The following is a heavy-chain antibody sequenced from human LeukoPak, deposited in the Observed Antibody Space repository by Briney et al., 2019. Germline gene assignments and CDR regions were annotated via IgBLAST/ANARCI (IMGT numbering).Heavy chain of an antibody. D-gene: IGHD1-7*01. Sequence: SETLSLTCGVSGGSISGYYWTWIRQPAGKGLEWIGRVYTSGSTHYNPSLKTRLTMSVDTSKNQFSLKLSSVTAADTAVYYCARLITGTTTAFDIWGQGTMVTVSS. CDR1: GGSISGYY. V-gene: IGHV4-4*07. CDR3: ARLITGTTTAFDI. CDR2: VYTSGST. J-gene: IGHJ3*02.